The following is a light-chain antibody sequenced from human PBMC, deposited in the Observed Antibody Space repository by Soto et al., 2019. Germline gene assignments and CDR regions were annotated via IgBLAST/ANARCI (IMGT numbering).Light chain of an antibody. CDR2: KAS. V-gene: IGKV1-5*03. CDR3: HQYNNYPYT. CDR1: QRISGW. Sequence: IQMTQSPSALSASVGDSVTITCRASQRISGWLAWYQQKPGKAPNLLISKASTLESGVPSRFSGGGSGTEFTLTINSLQPDDFATYYCHQYNNYPYTFGQGTKLEIK. J-gene: IGKJ2*01.